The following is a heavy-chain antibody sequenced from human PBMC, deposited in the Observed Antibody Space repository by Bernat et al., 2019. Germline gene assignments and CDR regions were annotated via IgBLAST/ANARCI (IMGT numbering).Heavy chain of an antibody. J-gene: IGHJ4*02. CDR1: GFTVSSYW. Sequence: EVQLVESGGGLVQPGGSLRLSCAGSGFTVSSYWMDWFRQAQGKGLEWVGNINQDGSEQPAVGTVYGRFPTTTENAQNHVYLQMNSLRDADTGLYYCAGVDSWGQGTVVTVSS. CDR2: INQDGSEQ. V-gene: IGHV3-7*04. CDR3: AGVDS.